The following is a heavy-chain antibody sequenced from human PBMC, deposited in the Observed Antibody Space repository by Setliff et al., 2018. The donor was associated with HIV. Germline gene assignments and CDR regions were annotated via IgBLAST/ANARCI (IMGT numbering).Heavy chain of an antibody. CDR2: IYYSGGS. Sequence: PSETLSLTCTVSGGSISSYYWSWIRQPPGKGLEWIGYIYYSGGSDYNPSLKSRVTISVDSSKKQITLKLTSVTAADTAVYYCGRHFNVETDIWGQGTMVTVSS. J-gene: IGHJ3*02. CDR1: GGSISSYY. D-gene: IGHD2-21*01. V-gene: IGHV4-59*08. CDR3: GRHFNVETDI.